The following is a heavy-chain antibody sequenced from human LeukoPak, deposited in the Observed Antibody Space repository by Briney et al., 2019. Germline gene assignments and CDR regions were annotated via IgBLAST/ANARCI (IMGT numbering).Heavy chain of an antibody. CDR2: ISYDGSNK. J-gene: IGHJ4*02. CDR3: ASVALRDYDILTGYYSRDY. CDR1: GFTFSSYA. V-gene: IGHV3-30-3*01. Sequence: GGSLRLSCAASGFTFSSYAMHWVRQAPGKGLECVAVISYDGSNKYYADSVKGRFTISRDNSKNTLYLQMNSLRAEDTAVYYCASVALRDYDILTGYYSRDYWGQGTLVTVSS. D-gene: IGHD3-9*01.